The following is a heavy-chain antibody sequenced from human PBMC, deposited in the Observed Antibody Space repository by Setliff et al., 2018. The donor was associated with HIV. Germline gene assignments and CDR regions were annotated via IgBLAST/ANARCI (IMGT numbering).Heavy chain of an antibody. Sequence: LRLSCAASGFTFKNCAMSWVRQTPGKGLEWVSAISGSGSTPYYSDSVKGRFTISRDNSKNSLYLQMNILRTEDTAVYYCARFANYYHTSGYGWFDPWGQGTLVTVSS. CDR1: GFTFKNCA. CDR2: ISGSGSTP. V-gene: IGHV3-23*01. J-gene: IGHJ5*02. D-gene: IGHD3-22*01. CDR3: ARFANYYHTSGYGWFDP.